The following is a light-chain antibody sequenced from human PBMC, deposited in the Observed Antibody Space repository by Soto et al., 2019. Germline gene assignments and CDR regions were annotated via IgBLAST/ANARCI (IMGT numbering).Light chain of an antibody. Sequence: SYELTQPPSVSVAPGQTARITCGGNHIRSKSVHWYQQKPGQAPVMVVYDDKDRPSGIPERFSGSNSGDTATLTISRVEAGDEAEYYCQVWDSSSDQWVFGGGTKLTVL. CDR2: DDK. CDR3: QVWDSSSDQWV. CDR1: HIRSKS. J-gene: IGLJ3*02. V-gene: IGLV3-21*02.